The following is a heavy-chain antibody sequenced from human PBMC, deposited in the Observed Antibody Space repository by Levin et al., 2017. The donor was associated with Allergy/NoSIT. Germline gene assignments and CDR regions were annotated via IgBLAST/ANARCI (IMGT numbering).Heavy chain of an antibody. CDR1: GDSITSYH. CDR3: ARTSTPPPDGHYGTDV. V-gene: IGHV4-59*01. D-gene: IGHD2-15*01. CDR2: IYYNGST. Sequence: SETLSLTCSVSGDSITSYHWSWIRQPPGKGLEWIGYIYYNGSTYYNPSLKSRVTISLDTSKTQFSLKLTSVTAADTAVFYCARTSTPPPDGHYGTDVGGQGTTVTVSS. J-gene: IGHJ6*02.